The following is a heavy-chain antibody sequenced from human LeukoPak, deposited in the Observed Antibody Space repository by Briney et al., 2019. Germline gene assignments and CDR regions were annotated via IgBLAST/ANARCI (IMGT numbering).Heavy chain of an antibody. CDR1: GFTFSSYA. CDR3: AKSGYCSGGSCQFDY. D-gene: IGHD2-15*01. V-gene: IGHV3-23*01. J-gene: IGHJ4*02. CDR2: ISGSGGST. Sequence: GGSLRLSCAASGFTFSSYAMSWVRQAPGKGLEWVSAISGSGGSTYYADSVKGRFTISRDNSKNTLYLQMSSLRAEDTAVYYCAKSGYCSGGSCQFDYWGQGTLVTVSS.